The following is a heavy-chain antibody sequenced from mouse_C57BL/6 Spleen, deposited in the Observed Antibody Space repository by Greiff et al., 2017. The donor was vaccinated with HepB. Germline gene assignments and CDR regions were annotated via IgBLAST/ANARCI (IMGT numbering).Heavy chain of an antibody. D-gene: IGHD1-1*01. Sequence: QVQLQQSGPELVKPGASVKISCKASGYTFTDYYINWVKQRPGQGLEWIGWIFPGSGSTYYNEKFKGKATLTVDKSSSTAYMLLSSLTSEDSAVYFCARQDHYYGRGYYFDYWGQGTTLTVSS. J-gene: IGHJ2*01. V-gene: IGHV1-75*01. CDR1: GYTFTDYY. CDR3: ARQDHYYGRGYYFDY. CDR2: IFPGSGST.